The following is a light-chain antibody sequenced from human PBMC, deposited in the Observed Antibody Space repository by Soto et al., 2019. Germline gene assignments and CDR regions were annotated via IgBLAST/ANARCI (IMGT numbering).Light chain of an antibody. CDR2: LGS. CDR3: MQALQTPPT. J-gene: IGKJ1*01. V-gene: IGKV2-28*01. CDR1: QSLLHSNAYND. Sequence: IVMTQSPLSLPVTRGQPASSSCRSSQSLLHSNAYNDLDWYLQKPGQSPQLLIYLGSNRASGVPDRFSGSGSGTDFTLRISRVEAEDVGVYYCMQALQTPPTFGQGTKVEIK.